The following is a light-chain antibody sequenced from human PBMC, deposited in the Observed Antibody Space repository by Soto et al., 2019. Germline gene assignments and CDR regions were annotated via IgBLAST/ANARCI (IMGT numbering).Light chain of an antibody. CDR2: DAS. CDR1: QSISSW. V-gene: IGKV1-5*01. CDR3: QQYNSQVT. Sequence: DIQMTQSPSTLSASVGDRVTITCRASQSISSWLAWYQQKPGKAPKLLIYDASSLESGVPSRFSGSGSGTVFTLTISSLQPDDFATYYCQQYNSQVTFGQGTKVEIK. J-gene: IGKJ1*01.